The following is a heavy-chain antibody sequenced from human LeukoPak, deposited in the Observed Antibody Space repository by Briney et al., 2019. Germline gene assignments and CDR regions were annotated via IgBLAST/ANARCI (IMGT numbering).Heavy chain of an antibody. CDR1: RGTFDSYG. CDR2: VMAIFGGV. J-gene: IGHJ4*02. D-gene: IGHD3-22*01. CDR3: ARGELGDRSGFSFFDY. V-gene: IGHV1-69*05. Sequence: SVKVSCKAPRGTFDSYGISWVRQAPGQGLEWMGGVMAIFGGVKYGQKFQGGATITTDASTSTAYMELRSLTSEDTGIYYCARGELGDRSGFSFFDYWGQGTLVTVSS.